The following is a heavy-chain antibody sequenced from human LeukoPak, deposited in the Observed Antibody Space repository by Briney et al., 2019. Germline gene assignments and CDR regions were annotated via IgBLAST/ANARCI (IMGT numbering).Heavy chain of an antibody. J-gene: IGHJ4*02. D-gene: IGHD5-24*01. V-gene: IGHV4-59*01. Sequence: PSETLSLTCAVYGGSFSGYYWSWIRQPPGKGLEWIGYIYYSGSTKYNPSLKSRVTMSVDTSKNQFSLQLSSVIAADTAVYYCARVLRDGYNREAFDYWGQGTLVTVSS. CDR3: ARVLRDGYNREAFDY. CDR2: IYYSGST. CDR1: GGSFSGYY.